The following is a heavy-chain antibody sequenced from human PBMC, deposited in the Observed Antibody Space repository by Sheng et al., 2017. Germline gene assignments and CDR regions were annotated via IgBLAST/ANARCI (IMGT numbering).Heavy chain of an antibody. D-gene: IGHD5-18*01. V-gene: IGHV3-30*03. J-gene: IGHJ6*02. CDR1: GIAFSDYY. CDR2: ISYDGSNK. CDR3: ARSVDTAMVGKFGYYYYGMDV. Sequence: QVQLVESGGGLVKPGGSLRLSCAASGIAFSDYYMSWIRQAPGKGLEWVAVISYDGSNKYYADSVKGRFTISRDNSKNTLYLQMNSLRAEDTAVYYCARSVDTAMVGKFGYYYYGMDVWDQGP.